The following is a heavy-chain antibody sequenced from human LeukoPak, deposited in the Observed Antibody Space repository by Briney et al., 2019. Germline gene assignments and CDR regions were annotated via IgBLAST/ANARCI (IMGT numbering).Heavy chain of an antibody. J-gene: IGHJ4*02. CDR1: GFTFSSYV. D-gene: IGHD2-2*02. Sequence: GGSLRLSCAASGFTFSSYVMHWVRQAPGKGLEWVSVIWYDGSNKYYADSVKGRVTISRDNSKNTLYMQMNSLRAEDTAVYYCARGGCSSTSCYNYFDYWGQGTLVTVSS. CDR3: ARGGCSSTSCYNYFDY. V-gene: IGHV3-33*01. CDR2: IWYDGSNK.